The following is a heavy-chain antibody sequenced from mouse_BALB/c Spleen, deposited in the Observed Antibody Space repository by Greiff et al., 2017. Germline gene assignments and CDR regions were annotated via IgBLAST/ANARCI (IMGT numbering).Heavy chain of an antibody. V-gene: IGHV1-80*01. CDR3: ARKETLGYDINYAMDY. CDR2: IYPGDGDT. Sequence: VQLQQSGPDLVKPGASVKISCKASGYAFSSYCMNWVKQRPGQGLEWIGQIYPGDGDTNYNGKFKGKATLTADKSSSTAYVQLSSLTSEDSAVYFCARKETLGYDINYAMDYWGQGTSVTVSA. D-gene: IGHD2-14*01. J-gene: IGHJ4*01. CDR1: GYAFSSYC.